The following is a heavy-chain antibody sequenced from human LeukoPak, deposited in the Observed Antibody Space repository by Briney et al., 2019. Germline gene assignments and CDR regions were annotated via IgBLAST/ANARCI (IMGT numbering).Heavy chain of an antibody. CDR2: INSDGSRI. V-gene: IGHV3-74*01. Sequence: PGGSLRLSCAASGFTLRNYWMHWVRQAAGKGVVWVSRINSDGSRISYADSVKGRFTISRDNAKNTLYLQMNSLRVEDTAVYYCARSDWFDPWGQGTLVTVSS. CDR3: ARSDWFDP. CDR1: GFTLRNYW. J-gene: IGHJ5*02.